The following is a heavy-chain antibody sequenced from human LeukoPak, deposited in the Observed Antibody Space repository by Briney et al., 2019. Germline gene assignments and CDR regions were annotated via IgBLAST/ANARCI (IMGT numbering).Heavy chain of an antibody. CDR3: ARGRRRSWWHIVVAANAFDI. J-gene: IGHJ3*02. V-gene: IGHV4-39*07. CDR1: GGSLSSSSYY. Sequence: PSETLSLTCTVSGGSLSSSSYYWGWIHQPPGKGMEWIGRIYYSGSTYYNPSLKSRVTISVDTSKNQFSLKLSSVTAADTAVHYCARGRRRSWWHIVVAANAFDIWGQGTMVTVSS. CDR2: IYYSGST. D-gene: IGHD2-21*01.